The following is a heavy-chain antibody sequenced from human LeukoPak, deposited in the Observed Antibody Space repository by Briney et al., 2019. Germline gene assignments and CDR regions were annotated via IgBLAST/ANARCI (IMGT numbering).Heavy chain of an antibody. D-gene: IGHD3-10*01. Sequence: SVKVSCTASGGTFSSYAISWVRQAPGHGLEWMGRIIPIFGIANYAQKFQGRVTITADKSTSTAYMELSSLRSEDTAVYYCARGLSSGSYYSDYWGQGTLVTVSS. CDR1: GGTFSSYA. CDR3: ARGLSSGSYYSDY. J-gene: IGHJ4*02. V-gene: IGHV1-69*04. CDR2: IIPIFGIA.